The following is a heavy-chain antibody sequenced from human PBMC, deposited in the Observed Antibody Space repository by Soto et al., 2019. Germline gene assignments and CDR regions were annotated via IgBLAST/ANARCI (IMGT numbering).Heavy chain of an antibody. D-gene: IGHD1-26*01. CDR1: GYTFNSYG. V-gene: IGHV1-18*01. Sequence: QVQLVQSGAEVKKPGASVKVSCKASGYTFNSYGISWLRQAPGQGLEWMGWISAYDGDTKYAQTFQGRVTMTTDTSTSTANMEVRSLRSDDTAVYYCARSSGTSYIWFDPWGQGTLVTVSS. CDR3: ARSSGTSYIWFDP. CDR2: ISAYDGDT. J-gene: IGHJ5*02.